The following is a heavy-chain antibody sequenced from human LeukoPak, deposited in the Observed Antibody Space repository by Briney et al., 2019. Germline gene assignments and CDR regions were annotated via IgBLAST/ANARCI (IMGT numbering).Heavy chain of an antibody. CDR2: INYSGTT. CDR1: GDSISSSNCY. D-gene: IGHD3-10*01. Sequence: SETLSLTCTVSGDSISSSNCYWAWIRQPPGKGLEWIASINYSGTTFYNPSLKSRVTISVDTSKNRFSLKLNSVTAADTAMYYCARTYGGGQGAYYWGQGTLVTVSS. V-gene: IGHV4-39*07. CDR3: ARTYGGGQGAYY. J-gene: IGHJ4*02.